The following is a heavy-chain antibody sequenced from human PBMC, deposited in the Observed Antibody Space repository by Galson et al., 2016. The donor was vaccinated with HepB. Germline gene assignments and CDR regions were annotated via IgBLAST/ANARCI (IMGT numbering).Heavy chain of an antibody. CDR1: GFTFSKYW. J-gene: IGHJ6*02. D-gene: IGHD2-15*01. V-gene: IGHV3-74*01. Sequence: SLRLSCAASGFTFSKYWMHWVRQAPGKGLVWVSRINGDGSSTAYADSVKGRFTISRDNAKNTLYLQMNSLRAEDTAMYYCAILSVDVVVEMNGMDVCGHGTTVTVSS. CDR2: INGDGSST. CDR3: AILSVDVVVEMNGMDV.